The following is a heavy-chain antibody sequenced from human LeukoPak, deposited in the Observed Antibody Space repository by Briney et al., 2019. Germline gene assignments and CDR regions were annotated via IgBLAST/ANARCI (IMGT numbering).Heavy chain of an antibody. V-gene: IGHV3-66*01. CDR2: IYSGGST. CDR1: GFTVSSNY. CDR3: AREGVASYWYFDL. Sequence: PGGSLRLSCAASGFTVSSNYMSWVRQAPGKGLEWVSVIYSGGSTYYADSVKGRFTLSRDNSKNTLYLQMNSLRAEDTAVYYCAREGVASYWYFDLWGRGTLVTVSS. J-gene: IGHJ2*01. D-gene: IGHD3-10*01.